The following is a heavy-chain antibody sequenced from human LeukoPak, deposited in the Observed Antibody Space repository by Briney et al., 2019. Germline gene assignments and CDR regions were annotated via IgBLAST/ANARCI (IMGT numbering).Heavy chain of an antibody. V-gene: IGHV3-7*01. CDR1: GFTFSSYW. Sequence: PGGPLRLSCAASGFTFSSYWMSWVRQAPGKGLEWVANIKQDGSEKYYVDSVKGRFTISRDNAKNSLYLQMNSLRAEDTAVYYCARDGSYGRVVTADNWLDPWGQGTLVTVSS. CDR3: ARDGSYGRVVTADNWLDP. CDR2: IKQDGSEK. J-gene: IGHJ5*02. D-gene: IGHD2-21*02.